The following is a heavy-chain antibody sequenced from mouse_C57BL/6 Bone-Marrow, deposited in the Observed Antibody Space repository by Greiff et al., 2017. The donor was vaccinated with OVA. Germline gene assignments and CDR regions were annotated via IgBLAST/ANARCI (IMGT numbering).Heavy chain of an antibody. CDR1: GYTFTDYE. J-gene: IGHJ4*01. V-gene: IGHV1-15*01. Sequence: VQLQQSGAELVRPGASVTLSCKASGYTFTDYEMHWVKQTPVHGLEWIGAIDPETGGTASNQKFKGKAILTADKSSSPAYMELRSLTSEDSAVYYCTIGYSNYYAMDYWGQGTSVTVSS. CDR2: IDPETGGT. D-gene: IGHD2-5*01. CDR3: TIGYSNYYAMDY.